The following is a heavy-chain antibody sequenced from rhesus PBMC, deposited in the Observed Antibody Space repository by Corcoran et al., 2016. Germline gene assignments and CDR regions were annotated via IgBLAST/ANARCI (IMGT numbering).Heavy chain of an antibody. D-gene: IGHD6-13*01. J-gene: IGHJ4*01. V-gene: IGHV4-122*02. CDR3: ASEVAAGQNY. Sequence: QVQLQESGPGLVKPSETLSLTCAVSGYSISGYYWCWIRQAPGKGLEWIGYITYSGSTSYNPSLKSRVTISRDTSKNQFSLKLSSVAAADTAVYYCASEVAAGQNYWGQGVLVTVSS. CDR2: ITYSGST. CDR1: GYSISGYY.